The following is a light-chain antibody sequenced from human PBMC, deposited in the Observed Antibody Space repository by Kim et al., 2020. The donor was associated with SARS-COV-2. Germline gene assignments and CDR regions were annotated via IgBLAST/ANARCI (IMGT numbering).Light chain of an antibody. CDR3: QQYGSSPYT. J-gene: IGKJ2*01. CDR2: GAS. Sequence: EIVLTQSPGTLCLSPRERATLSCRASQSVSSSYLAWYQQKPGQAPRLLIYGASSRATGIPDRFSGSGSGTDFTLTISRLEPEDFAVYYCQQYGSSPYTFGQGTKLEI. V-gene: IGKV3-20*01. CDR1: QSVSSSY.